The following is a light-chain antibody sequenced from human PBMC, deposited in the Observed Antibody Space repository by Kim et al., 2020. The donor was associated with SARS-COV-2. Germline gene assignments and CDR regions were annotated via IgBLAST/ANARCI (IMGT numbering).Light chain of an antibody. Sequence: QSDTMSCTGTGSDVGRYTFDSWYQQHPGKAPSVMLYDLPKRPSGVPDRFSGSKSGNTASLTISGLQGEDEAEYYFCSFAGNSVVFGGGTQLTVL. CDR3: CSFAGNSVV. J-gene: IGLJ2*01. V-gene: IGLV2-11*03. CDR2: DLP. CDR1: GSDVGRYTF.